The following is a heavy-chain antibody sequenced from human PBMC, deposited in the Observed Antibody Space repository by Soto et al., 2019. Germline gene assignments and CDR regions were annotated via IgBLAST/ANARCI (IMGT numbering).Heavy chain of an antibody. D-gene: IGHD3-10*01. CDR3: AADLPYGSGSYYGMDV. CDR1: VFTFTSSA. Sequence: GXSVKVSCKASVFTFTSSAVQWVRQARGQRLEWIGWIVVGSGNTNYAQKFQERVTITRDMSTSTAYMELSSLRSEDTAVYYCAADLPYGSGSYYGMDVWGQGTTVTVSS. CDR2: IVVGSGNT. V-gene: IGHV1-58*01. J-gene: IGHJ6*02.